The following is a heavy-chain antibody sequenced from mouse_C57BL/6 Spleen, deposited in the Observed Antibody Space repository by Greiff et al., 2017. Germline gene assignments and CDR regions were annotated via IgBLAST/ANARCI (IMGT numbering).Heavy chain of an antibody. V-gene: IGHV3-6*01. CDR1: GYSITSGYY. CDR2: ISYDGSN. CDR3: ARYYGSSLRYFDV. Sequence: EVQLQQSGPGLVKPSQSLSLTCSVTGYSITSGYYWNWIRQFPGNKLEWMGYISYDGSNNYNPSLKNRISITRDTSKNQFFLKLNSVTTEDTATYYCARYYGSSLRYFDVWGTGTTVTVSS. J-gene: IGHJ1*03. D-gene: IGHD1-1*01.